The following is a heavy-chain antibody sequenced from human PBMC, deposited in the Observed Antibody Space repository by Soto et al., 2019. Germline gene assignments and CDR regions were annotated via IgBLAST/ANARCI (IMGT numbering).Heavy chain of an antibody. CDR3: VRDLDGSGSYYTDY. D-gene: IGHD3-10*01. Sequence: GASVKVSCKASGYTFSIYGINWVRQAPGQGLEWMGWTRPNNGNTKYAQNLQGRVTMTTDTSTSTAYMELRSLRPDDTAVYYWVRDLDGSGSYYTDYWGQGTLVTVSS. V-gene: IGHV1-18*01. CDR2: TRPNNGNT. CDR1: GYTFSIYG. J-gene: IGHJ4*02.